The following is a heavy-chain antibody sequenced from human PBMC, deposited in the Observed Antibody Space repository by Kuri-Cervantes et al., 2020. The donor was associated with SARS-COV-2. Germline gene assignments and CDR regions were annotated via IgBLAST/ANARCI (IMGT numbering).Heavy chain of an antibody. D-gene: IGHD5-18*01. CDR1: GYTFTGYY. CDR3: ARDLGYSYGG. Sequence: ASVKVSCKASGYTFTGYYMHWVRQAPGQGLEWMGRINPSSGGTNYAQKLQGRVTMTTDTSTSTAYMELRSLRSYDTAVYYCARDLGYSYGGWCQGTQVTVSS. J-gene: IGHJ4*02. V-gene: IGHV1-2*06. CDR2: INPSSGGT.